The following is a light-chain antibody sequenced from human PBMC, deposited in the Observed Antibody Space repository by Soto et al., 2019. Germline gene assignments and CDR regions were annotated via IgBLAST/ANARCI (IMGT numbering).Light chain of an antibody. CDR2: DVS. CDR1: SSDVGGYDY. Sequence: QSALTQPASVSGSLRQSITISCAGTSSDVGGYDYVSWYQQYPGKVPKLMIYDVSHRPSGVPNRFSGSKSGNTASLTISGLQAEDEADYYCSSYTSSNTLVFGTGTKVTVL. CDR3: SSYTSSNTLV. V-gene: IGLV2-14*03. J-gene: IGLJ1*01.